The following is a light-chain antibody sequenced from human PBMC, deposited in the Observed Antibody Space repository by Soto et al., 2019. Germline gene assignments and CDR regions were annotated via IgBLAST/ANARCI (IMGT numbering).Light chain of an antibody. CDR1: QGISSY. J-gene: IGKJ4*01. CDR2: AAS. CDR3: QQYYSYLT. Sequence: AIRMTQSPSSLSASTGDRVTITCRASQGISSYLAWYQQKPGKAPKLLIYAASTLQSGVPSRFSGSGSGTDFTLTISCLQSEDFATYYCQQYYSYLTFGGGTKVDIK. V-gene: IGKV1-8*01.